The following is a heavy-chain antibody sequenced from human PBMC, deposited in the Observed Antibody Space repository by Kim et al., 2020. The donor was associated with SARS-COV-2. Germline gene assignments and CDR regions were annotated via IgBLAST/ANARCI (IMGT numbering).Heavy chain of an antibody. CDR1: GGSFSGYY. Sequence: SETLSLTCAVYGGSFSGYYWSWIRQPPGKGLEWIGEINHSGSTNYNPSLKSRVTISVDTSKNQFSLKLSSVTAADTAVYYCARWFEPLDYYYGMDVWGQGTTVTVSS. J-gene: IGHJ6*02. CDR3: ARWFEPLDYYYGMDV. CDR2: INHSGST. V-gene: IGHV4-34*01. D-gene: IGHD3-10*01.